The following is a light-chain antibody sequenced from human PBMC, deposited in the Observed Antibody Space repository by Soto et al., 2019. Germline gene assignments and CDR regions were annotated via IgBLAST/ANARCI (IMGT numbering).Light chain of an antibody. CDR1: SSDVGGYNY. CDR3: SSYAGSTVV. J-gene: IGLJ2*01. V-gene: IGLV2-8*01. CDR2: EVS. Sequence: QSALTQPPSASGSPGQSVTISCTGTSSDVGGYNYVSWYQQHPGKVPKLMIYEVSKRPSGVPDRFSGSKSGNTASLTVSGLQAEDEADYFCSSYAGSTVVFGGGTKLTVL.